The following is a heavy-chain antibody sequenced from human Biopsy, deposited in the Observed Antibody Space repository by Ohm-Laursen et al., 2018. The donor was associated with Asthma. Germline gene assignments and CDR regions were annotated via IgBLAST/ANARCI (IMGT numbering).Heavy chain of an antibody. Sequence: SVKVSCKTSGYTFNNAGITWVRQAPGQGLEWMGWISVYNGNTKVAQKLQDRVTMITDTSTSTAYMELRSLRSDDTGVYFCARAVDYSHYYGIDVWGQGTTVTVS. J-gene: IGHJ6*02. CDR2: ISVYNGNT. V-gene: IGHV1-18*01. CDR3: ARAVDYSHYYGIDV. CDR1: GYTFNNAG. D-gene: IGHD3-10*01.